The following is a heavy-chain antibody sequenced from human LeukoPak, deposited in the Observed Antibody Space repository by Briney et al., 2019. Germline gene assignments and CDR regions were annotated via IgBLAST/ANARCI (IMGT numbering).Heavy chain of an antibody. V-gene: IGHV1-24*01. CDR2: FDPEDGET. CDR1: GYTLSDLS. J-gene: IGHJ6*02. D-gene: IGHD2-21*02. Sequence: GASVKVSCKVSGYTLSDLSMHWIRQTPGKGLEWLGSFDPEDGETIFAQNFQGRVTMTADTSTDTAYLELNSLRSEDTAVYNCTGGGDRQGLDYYYYGMDVWGQGTTVIVSS. CDR3: TGGGDRQGLDYYYYGMDV.